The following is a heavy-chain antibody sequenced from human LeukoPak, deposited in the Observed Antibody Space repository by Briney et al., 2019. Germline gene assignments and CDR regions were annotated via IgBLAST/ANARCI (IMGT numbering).Heavy chain of an antibody. CDR1: GYTLTELS. D-gene: IGHD6-19*01. V-gene: IGHV1-24*01. CDR3: ATGIQCLVLEGFDY. J-gene: IGHJ4*02. CDR2: FDPEDGET. Sequence: ASVKVSCKVSGYTLTELSMHWVRQAPGKGREWMGGFDPEDGETIYAQKFQGRVTMTEDTSTDTACMELSSLRSEDTAVYYCATGIQCLVLEGFDYWGQGPLVTVSS.